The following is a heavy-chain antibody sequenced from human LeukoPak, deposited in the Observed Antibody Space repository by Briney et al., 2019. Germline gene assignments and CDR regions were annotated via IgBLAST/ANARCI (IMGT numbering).Heavy chain of an antibody. J-gene: IGHJ4*02. D-gene: IGHD3-22*01. CDR3: ARERVEYYYDSSGYLYY. CDR1: GYTFTGYY. Sequence: ASAKASCKASGYTFTGYYMHWVRQAPGQGLEWMGWINPNSGGTNYAQKFQGRVTMTRDTSISTAYMELSRLRSDDTAVYYCARERVEYYYDSSGYLYYWGQGTLVTVS. V-gene: IGHV1-2*02. CDR2: INPNSGGT.